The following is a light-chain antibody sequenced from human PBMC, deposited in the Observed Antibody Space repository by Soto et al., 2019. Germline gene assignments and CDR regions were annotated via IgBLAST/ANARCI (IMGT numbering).Light chain of an antibody. Sequence: EIVLTQSPATLSLSPGERAPLSCRASQSVSSYLAWYQQKPGQAPRLLIYDASNRATGIPARFSGSGFGTDFTLTISSLEPEDFAVYYCQQRSNWPPTFGQGTKVDIK. V-gene: IGKV3-11*01. J-gene: IGKJ1*01. CDR2: DAS. CDR1: QSVSSY. CDR3: QQRSNWPPT.